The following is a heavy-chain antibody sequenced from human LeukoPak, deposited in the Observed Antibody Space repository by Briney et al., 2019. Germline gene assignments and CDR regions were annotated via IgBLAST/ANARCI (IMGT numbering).Heavy chain of an antibody. V-gene: IGHV3-33*08. D-gene: IGHD2-15*01. CDR1: GFTFSSYG. CDR3: ALGYCSGGSCYSIDY. CDR2: IWYDGSNK. J-gene: IGHJ4*02. Sequence: GGSLRLSCAASGFTFSSYGMHWVRQAPGRGLEWVAVIWYDGSNKYYADSVKGRFTISRDNSKNTLYLQMNSLRAEDTAVYYCALGYCSGGSCYSIDYWGQGTLVTVSS.